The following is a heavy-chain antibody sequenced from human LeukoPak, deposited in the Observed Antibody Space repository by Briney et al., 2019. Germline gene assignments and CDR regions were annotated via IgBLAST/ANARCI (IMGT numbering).Heavy chain of an antibody. CDR1: GYTFTSYG. CDR2: ISANNGDT. D-gene: IGHD1-26*01. J-gene: IGHJ4*02. Sequence: ASVKVSCKASGYTFTSYGISWVRQAPGQGLEWVGWISANNGDTDYAQKFQARVTMTTDTSTSAAYMELRSLRSDDTAVYYCARESHVTREDSWGQGTLVTVSS. V-gene: IGHV1-18*01. CDR3: ARESHVTREDS.